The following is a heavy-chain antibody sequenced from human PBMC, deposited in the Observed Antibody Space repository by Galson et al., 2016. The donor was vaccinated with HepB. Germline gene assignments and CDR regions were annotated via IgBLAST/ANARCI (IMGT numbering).Heavy chain of an antibody. V-gene: IGHV1-8*01. CDR1: GYTFTTYD. CDR3: TGDVARAPEGEWFDP. Sequence: SVKVSCKASGYTFTTYDINWVRQASGQGLEWMGWMNPNSGNTGYAQKFQGRVTMTRNTSISTAYMELSSLRSDDTAVYYCTGDVARAPEGEWFDPWGQGTLVTVSS. J-gene: IGHJ5*02. CDR2: MNPNSGNT. D-gene: IGHD1-26*01.